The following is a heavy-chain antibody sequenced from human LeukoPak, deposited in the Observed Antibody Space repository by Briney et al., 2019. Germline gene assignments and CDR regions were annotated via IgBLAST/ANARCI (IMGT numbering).Heavy chain of an antibody. J-gene: IGHJ4*02. Sequence: GGSLRLSCAASGFTFSSYAMSWVRQAPGKGLEWVSAISGSGGSTHYADSVKGRFTISRDNSKNTLYLQMNSLRAEDTAVYYCAKDPMFGGLGYFDYWGQGTLVTVSS. CDR1: GFTFSSYA. CDR3: AKDPMFGGLGYFDY. D-gene: IGHD3-10*02. CDR2: ISGSGGST. V-gene: IGHV3-23*01.